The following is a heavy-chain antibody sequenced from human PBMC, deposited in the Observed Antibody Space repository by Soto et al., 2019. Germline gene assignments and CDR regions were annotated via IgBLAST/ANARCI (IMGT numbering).Heavy chain of an antibody. CDR1: GFTFSSQW. V-gene: IGHV3-7*01. D-gene: IGHD3-3*01. CDR3: AISYDSPGGP. J-gene: IGHJ5*02. Sequence: VQLVESGGGVVQPGGSLRLSCAASGFTFSSQWMSWVRQTPGKGLEWVANIKGDGSAKYYVDSVRGRFTISRDNAKNSLYLQMNSLRVEDTAVYYCAISYDSPGGPWGQGTLVTVSS. CDR2: IKGDGSAK.